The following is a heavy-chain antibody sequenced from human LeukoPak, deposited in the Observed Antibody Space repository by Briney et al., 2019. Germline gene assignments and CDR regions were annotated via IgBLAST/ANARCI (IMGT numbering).Heavy chain of an antibody. CDR2: ISAYNSNT. CDR3: ARAYCSSTSCSSDAFDI. Sequence: ASVKVSCKASGYTFTSYGISWVRQAPGQGLEWMGWISAYNSNTNYAQKLQGRVTMTTDTSTSTAYMELRSLRSDDTAVYYCARAYCSSTSCSSDAFDIWGQGTMVTVSS. CDR1: GYTFTSYG. D-gene: IGHD2-2*01. V-gene: IGHV1-18*01. J-gene: IGHJ3*02.